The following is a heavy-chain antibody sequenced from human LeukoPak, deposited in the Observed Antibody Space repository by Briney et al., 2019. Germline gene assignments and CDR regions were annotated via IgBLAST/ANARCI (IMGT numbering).Heavy chain of an antibody. CDR3: ARGYYDILTGYYLFDY. Sequence: ASVKVSCKASGGTFSSYAISWVRQAPGQGLEWRGRIIPIFGTANYAQKFQGRVTITTDESTSTAYMELSSLRSEDTAVYYCARGYYDILTGYYLFDYWGQGTLVTVSS. CDR2: IIPIFGTA. CDR1: GGTFSSYA. D-gene: IGHD3-9*01. J-gene: IGHJ4*02. V-gene: IGHV1-69*05.